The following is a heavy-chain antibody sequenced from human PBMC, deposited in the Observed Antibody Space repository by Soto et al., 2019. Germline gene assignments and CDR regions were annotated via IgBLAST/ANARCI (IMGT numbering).Heavy chain of an antibody. D-gene: IGHD6-19*01. J-gene: IGHJ5*02. CDR2: IYWNDDK. V-gene: IGHV2-5*01. CDR3: AHRRIAVAGDWFDP. Sequence: QITLKESGPTLVKPTQTLTLTCTFSGFSLSTSGVGVGWIRQPPGKALEWLALIYWNDDKRYSPSLKSRLTITKDTSKNQVVLTMTNMDPVDTATYHCAHRRIAVAGDWFDPWGQGTLVTVSS. CDR1: GFSLSTSGVG.